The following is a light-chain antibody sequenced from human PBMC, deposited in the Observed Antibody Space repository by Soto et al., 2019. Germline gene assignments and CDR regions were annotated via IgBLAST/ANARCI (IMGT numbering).Light chain of an antibody. CDR1: QSVSSSY. V-gene: IGKV3-20*01. CDR2: GAS. CDR3: HQYGT. Sequence: EIVLTQSPGTLSLSPGERATLSCRASQSVSSSYLAWYQQKPGQAPRLLIYGASSRATGIPDRFSGSGSGTDFTLTISRLEPEDFAVYYCHQYGTFGQGTKV. J-gene: IGKJ1*01.